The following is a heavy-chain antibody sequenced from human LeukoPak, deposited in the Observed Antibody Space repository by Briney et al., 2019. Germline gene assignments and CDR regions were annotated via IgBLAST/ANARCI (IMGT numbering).Heavy chain of an antibody. CDR1: GLTFSNYW. J-gene: IGHJ4*02. V-gene: IGHV3-74*01. D-gene: IGHD6-19*01. CDR3: ARDFHSSGWNDY. CDR2: ISNDGTST. Sequence: GGSLRLSCAVSGLTFSNYWMHWVRQAPGKGLVWVSRISNDGTSTSYADSVKGRFTISRDNAKNTLYLQMISLRAEDTAVYYCARDFHSSGWNDYWGQGTLVTVSS.